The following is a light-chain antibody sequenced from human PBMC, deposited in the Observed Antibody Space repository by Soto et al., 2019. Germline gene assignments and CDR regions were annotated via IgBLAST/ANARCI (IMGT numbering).Light chain of an antibody. CDR2: DAS. CDR1: QSVDIF. Sequence: EIVLTQSPDTLSLSPGERATLSCRASQSVDIFLAWYQQKPGQAPRLLIYDASNRATGIPARFSGSGSGTDFTLTISSLEPEDFAVYYCQQRRNWWTFGHGTKVEVK. CDR3: QQRRNWWT. J-gene: IGKJ1*01. V-gene: IGKV3-11*01.